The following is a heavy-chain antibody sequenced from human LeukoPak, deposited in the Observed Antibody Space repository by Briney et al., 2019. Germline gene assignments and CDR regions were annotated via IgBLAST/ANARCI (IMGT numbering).Heavy chain of an antibody. J-gene: IGHJ6*03. CDR3: ARAAGIAAAGRSYYYYYYMDV. CDR2: ISPSGGST. CDR1: GYTFTGYW. Sequence: GASVKLSCKAFGYTFTGYWMHWVRQAPGQGPEWMGVISPSGGSTIYAQKFQGRVTMTRNTSISTACMELSSLRSEDTAVYYCARAAGIAAAGRSYYYYYYMDVWGKGTTVTISS. V-gene: IGHV1-46*01. D-gene: IGHD6-13*01.